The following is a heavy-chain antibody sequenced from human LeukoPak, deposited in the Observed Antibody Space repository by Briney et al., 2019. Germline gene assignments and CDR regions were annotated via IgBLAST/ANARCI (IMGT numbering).Heavy chain of an antibody. CDR3: AYLVAEFNY. Sequence: ASVKVSCKASGYTFTSYGISWVRQAPGEGLEWMGWISAYNGNTNYAQKLQGRVTMTTDTSTSTAYMELSSLRSEDTAVYYCAYLVAEFNYWGQGTLVTVSS. CDR1: GYTFTSYG. J-gene: IGHJ4*02. V-gene: IGHV1-18*01. CDR2: ISAYNGNT. D-gene: IGHD6-19*01.